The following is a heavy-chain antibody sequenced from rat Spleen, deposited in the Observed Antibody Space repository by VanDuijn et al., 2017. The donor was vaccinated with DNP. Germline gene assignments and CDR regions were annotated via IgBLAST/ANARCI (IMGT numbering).Heavy chain of an antibody. CDR2: ISTSGSRT. CDR1: GFTFNNYA. J-gene: IGHJ4*01. V-gene: IGHV5-19*01. CDR3: ARHHTLGAMDA. D-gene: IGHD1-7*01. Sequence: EVQLVESGGGLVQPGGSLKLSCAASGFTFNNYAMHWIRQAPKRGLEWVATISTSGSRTYYPVSVKGRFTISRDNAKSSLYLQMNSLRSEDTGAYYCARHHTLGAMDAWGQGTSVTVSS.